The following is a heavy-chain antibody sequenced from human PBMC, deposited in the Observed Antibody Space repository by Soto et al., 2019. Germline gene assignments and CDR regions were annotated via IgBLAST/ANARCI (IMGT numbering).Heavy chain of an antibody. CDR1: GFSLTTYGVG. D-gene: IGHD3-10*02. CDR2: IYWAHDQ. J-gene: IGHJ3*01. CDR3: AHFVRTFDV. V-gene: IGHV2-5*02. Sequence: QITLKESGPSLVKPTQTLTLSCTFSGFSLTTYGVGVGWVRQPRGKALEWLAIIYWAHDQYFSPSLKDRLTLSNYTTTTQVVLTMTSMDPVDTATYFCAHFVRTFDVWGHGTVVNVSS.